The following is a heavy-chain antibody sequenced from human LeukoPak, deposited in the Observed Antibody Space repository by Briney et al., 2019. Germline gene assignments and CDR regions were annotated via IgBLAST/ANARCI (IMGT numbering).Heavy chain of an antibody. CDR3: ARGLGSGSYTRRIFDY. J-gene: IGHJ4*02. CDR2: INPNSGGT. CDR1: GYTFTGYY. V-gene: IGHV1-2*02. Sequence: ASVEVSCKASGYTFTGYYMHWVRQAPGQGLEWMGWINPNSGGTNYAQKFQGRVTMTRDTSISTAYMELSRLRSDDTAVYYCARGLGSGSYTRRIFDYWGQGTLVTVSS. D-gene: IGHD1-26*01.